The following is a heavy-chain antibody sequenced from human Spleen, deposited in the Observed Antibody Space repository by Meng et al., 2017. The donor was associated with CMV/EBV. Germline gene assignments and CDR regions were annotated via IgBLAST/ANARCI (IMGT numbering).Heavy chain of an antibody. CDR2: IHYSGST. D-gene: IGHD6-6*01. CDR3: ARGGLAARRVYNWFDP. V-gene: IGHV4-59*12. CDR1: GGSISSYY. J-gene: IGHJ5*02. Sequence: SETLSLTCTVSGGSISSYYWSWIRQPPGKGLEWIAYIHYSGSTNYNPSLKSRVTISVDTSKNQFSLKLSSVTAADTAVYYCARGGLAARRVYNWFDPWGQGTLVTVSS.